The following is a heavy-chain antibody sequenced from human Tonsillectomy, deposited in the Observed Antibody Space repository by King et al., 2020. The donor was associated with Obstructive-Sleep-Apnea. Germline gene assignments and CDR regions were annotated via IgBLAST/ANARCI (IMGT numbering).Heavy chain of an antibody. CDR1: GFSLSSSVVG. CDR2: IYWDDDK. D-gene: IGHD6-13*01. CDR3: AHRRFSSSLWCMDV. V-gene: IGHV2-5*02. J-gene: IGHJ6*02. Sequence: ITLKESGPTLVKPTQTLTLTCPFSGFSLSSSVVGVGWVRQPPGKALEWLALIYWDDDKRYSPALQSGVTITKDTSKNQVGLTITNMDPVDTATYICAHRRFSSSLWCMDVWGQGTTVTVSS.